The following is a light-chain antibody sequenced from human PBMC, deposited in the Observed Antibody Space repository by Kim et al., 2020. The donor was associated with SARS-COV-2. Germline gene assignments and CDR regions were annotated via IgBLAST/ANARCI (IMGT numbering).Light chain of an antibody. V-gene: IGLV7-46*01. CDR1: TGPVTSNQW. Sequence: QAVVTQEPSLTVSPGGTVTLTCGSNTGPVTSNQWPYWVQQKPGQDPRTLIYDTNNKLSWTPAPFSSSLFGANAALTLSGEQPEDDADYYCSHNYADGRMYGGGTHLTIL. CDR2: DTN. J-gene: IGLJ3*02. CDR3: SHNYADGRM.